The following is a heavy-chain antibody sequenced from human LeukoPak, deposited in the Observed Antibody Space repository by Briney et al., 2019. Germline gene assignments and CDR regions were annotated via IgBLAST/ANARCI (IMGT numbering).Heavy chain of an antibody. CDR3: ASSYSGYDYTPPFDY. CDR1: GYTFTGYY. CDR2: INPNSGGT. D-gene: IGHD5-12*01. V-gene: IGHV1-2*02. J-gene: IGHJ4*02. Sequence: GASVKVSCKASGYTFTGYYVHWARQAPGQGPEWMGWINPNSGGTNYAQKFQGRVTMTRDTSISTAYMELSRLRSDDTAVYYCASSYSGYDYTPPFDYWGQGTLVTVSS.